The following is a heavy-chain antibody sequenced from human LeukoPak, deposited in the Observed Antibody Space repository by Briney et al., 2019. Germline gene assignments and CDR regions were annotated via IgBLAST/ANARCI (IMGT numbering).Heavy chain of an antibody. J-gene: IGHJ4*02. CDR1: DDSISNYY. V-gene: IGHV4-59*01. CDR3: ARIYNSSQWLASGDY. D-gene: IGHD6-19*01. Sequence: SSETLSLTCTVSDDSISNYYWSWIRQPPGKGLEWIGYIYYSGSTTYNPSLKSRVTMSVDTSKNQFSLKLRSVTAADTALYYCARIYNSSQWLASGDYWGQGTLVTVSS. CDR2: IYYSGST.